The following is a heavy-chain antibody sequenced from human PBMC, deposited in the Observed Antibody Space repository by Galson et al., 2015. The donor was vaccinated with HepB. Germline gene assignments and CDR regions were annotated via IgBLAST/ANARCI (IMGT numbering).Heavy chain of an antibody. D-gene: IGHD1-1*01. CDR3: ARLYNWNDGDDAFDI. CDR1: GFTFTGYY. Sequence: SVKVSCKASGFTFTGYYIHWVRQAPGQGLEWMGWINPKSGDTNSAQKFQGRVTMTRDTSISTAYMDLSRLRSDDTAVYFCARLYNWNDGDDAFDIWGQGTMVTVSS. CDR2: INPKSGDT. V-gene: IGHV1-2*02. J-gene: IGHJ3*02.